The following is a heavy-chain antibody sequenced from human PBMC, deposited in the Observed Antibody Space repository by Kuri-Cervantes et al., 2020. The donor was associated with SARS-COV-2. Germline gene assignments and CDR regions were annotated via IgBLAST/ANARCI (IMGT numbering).Heavy chain of an antibody. D-gene: IGHD4-17*01. CDR1: GGSISSGGYS. V-gene: IGHV4-30-2*01. CDR3: AMLYYGDYGGFDY. CDR2: IYHSGNT. J-gene: IGHJ4*02. Sequence: SETLSLTCAVSGGSISSGGYSWSWIRQPPGRGLQWIGYIYHSGNTYYNPSLKGRVTISLDRSKNQFSLKLSSVTAADTAVYYCAMLYYGDYGGFDYWGQGTLVTVSS.